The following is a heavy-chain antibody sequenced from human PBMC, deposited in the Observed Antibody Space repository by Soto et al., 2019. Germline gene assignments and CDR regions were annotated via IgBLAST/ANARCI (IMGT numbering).Heavy chain of an antibody. CDR1: GFTFSSYN. J-gene: IGHJ4*02. CDR3: SRSRCSSGQCYYFSY. V-gene: IGHV3-64*02. Sequence: EVQLVESGEGLVQPGGSLRLSCAASGFTFSSYNIHWIRQAPGKGLEFVSAISRSGDRTYYADSVKGRFTITRDNSKNAVRLQMGSLRAEDMAVYYCSRSRCSSGQCYYFSYWGRGALVSVTS. D-gene: IGHD2-15*01. CDR2: ISRSGDRT.